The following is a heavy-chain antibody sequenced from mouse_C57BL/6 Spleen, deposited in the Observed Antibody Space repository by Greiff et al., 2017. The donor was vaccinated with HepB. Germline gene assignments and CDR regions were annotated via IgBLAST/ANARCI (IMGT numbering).Heavy chain of an antibody. CDR3: TRGGRYYYAMDY. CDR1: GYTFTDYE. CDR2: IDPETGGT. V-gene: IGHV1-15*01. J-gene: IGHJ4*01. Sequence: VQGVESGAELVRPGASVTLSCKASGYTFTDYEMHWVKQTPVHGLEWIGAIDPETGGTAYNQKFKGKAILTADKSSSTAYMELRSLTSEDSAVYYCTRGGRYYYAMDYWGQGTSVTVSS. D-gene: IGHD1-1*01.